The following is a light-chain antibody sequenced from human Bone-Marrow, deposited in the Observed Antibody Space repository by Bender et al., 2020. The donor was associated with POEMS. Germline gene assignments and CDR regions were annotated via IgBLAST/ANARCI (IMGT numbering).Light chain of an antibody. J-gene: IGLJ3*02. V-gene: IGLV2-23*02. CDR1: SSDVGAYNY. CDR2: EVD. CDR3: CSHAESGWV. Sequence: QSALTQPASVSGSPGQSVTISCTGTSSDVGAYNYVSWYRQHPGKAPKLLIYEVDRRPSGASNRFSGSKSGNTASLTISGLQAEDEADYYCCSHAESGWVFGGGTKLTVL.